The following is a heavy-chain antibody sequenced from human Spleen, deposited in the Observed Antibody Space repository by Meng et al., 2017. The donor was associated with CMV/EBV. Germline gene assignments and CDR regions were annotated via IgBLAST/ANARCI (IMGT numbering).Heavy chain of an antibody. V-gene: IGHV3-7*01. CDR1: GFTFSSSW. CDR3: ANSGLAGGAR. CDR2: IKHDGSEK. J-gene: IGHJ4*02. D-gene: IGHD2-21*01. Sequence: GESLKISCVASGFTFSSSWMSWVRRAPGKGLEWVATIKHDGSEKHHGDSAKGRFTISRDNAKNSLFLQMDRLRAEDTAVYYCANSGLAGGARWGQGTLVTVSS.